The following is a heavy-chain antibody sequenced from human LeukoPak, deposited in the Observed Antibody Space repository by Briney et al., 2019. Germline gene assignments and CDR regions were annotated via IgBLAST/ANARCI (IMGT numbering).Heavy chain of an antibody. CDR1: GFTFSNQA. V-gene: IGHV3-23*01. J-gene: IGHJ4*02. Sequence: GGSLRLSCAASGFTFSNQAMNWVRQGPGKGLEWVSAIGGGGGNTFYADSVRGRFTISRDNSKNTLYLQMNSLGAEDTAVYYCAKLNSMVRGGGDSWGQGTLVTVSS. CDR3: AKLNSMVRGGGDS. D-gene: IGHD3-10*01. CDR2: IGGGGGNT.